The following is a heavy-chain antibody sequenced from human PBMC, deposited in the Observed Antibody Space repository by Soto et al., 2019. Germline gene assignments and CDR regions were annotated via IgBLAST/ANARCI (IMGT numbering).Heavy chain of an antibody. CDR1: GFTFSSYG. D-gene: IGHD6-13*01. CDR2: IWYDGSNK. J-gene: IGHJ3*02. V-gene: IGHV3-33*01. Sequence: PGGSLRLSCAASGFTFSSYGMHWVRQAPGKGLEWVAVIWYDGSNKYYADSVKGRFTISRDNSKNTLYLQMNSLRAEDTAVYYCAREGQQLVRGAFDIWGQGTMVTVSS. CDR3: AREGQQLVRGAFDI.